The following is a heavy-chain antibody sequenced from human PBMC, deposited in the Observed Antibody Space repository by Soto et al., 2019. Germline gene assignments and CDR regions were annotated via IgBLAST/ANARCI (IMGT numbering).Heavy chain of an antibody. CDR3: ARVAYYYDSSGSPTHFDY. CDR1: GGSISSYY. CDR2: IYYSGST. J-gene: IGHJ4*02. V-gene: IGHV4-59*01. Sequence: PSETLSLTCTVSGGSISSYYWSWIRQPPGKGLEWIGYIYYSGSTNYNPSLKSRVTISADTSKNQFSLKLSSVTAADTAVYYCARVAYYYDSSGSPTHFDYWGQGTLVTVSS. D-gene: IGHD3-22*01.